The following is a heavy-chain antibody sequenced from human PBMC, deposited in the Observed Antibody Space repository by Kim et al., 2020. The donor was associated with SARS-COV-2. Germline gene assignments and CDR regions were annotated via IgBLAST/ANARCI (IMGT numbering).Heavy chain of an antibody. V-gene: IGHV3-15*01. CDR2: IKSKTDGGTT. CDR1: GFTFSNAW. J-gene: IGHJ6*02. D-gene: IGHD2-2*01. CDR3: TGVPAAPGNYYGMDV. Sequence: GGSLRLSCAASGFTFSNAWMSWVRQAPGKGLEWVGRIKSKTDGGTTDYAAPVKGRFTISRDDSKNTLYLQMNSLKTEDTAVYYCTGVPAAPGNYYGMDVWGQGTTVTVSS.